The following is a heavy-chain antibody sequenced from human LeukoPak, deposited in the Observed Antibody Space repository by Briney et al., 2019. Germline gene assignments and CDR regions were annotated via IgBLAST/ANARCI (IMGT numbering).Heavy chain of an antibody. CDR2: ISYSGGST. D-gene: IGHD6-13*01. Sequence: GGSLRLSCAASGFSFSSYAMSWVRQAPGKGLEWVSGISYSGGSTYSADSVKGRFTISRDNSKNTLYLQMNSLRAEDTAVYYCARAAAGFDYWGQGTLVTVSS. CDR1: GFSFSSYA. V-gene: IGHV3-23*01. J-gene: IGHJ4*02. CDR3: ARAAAGFDY.